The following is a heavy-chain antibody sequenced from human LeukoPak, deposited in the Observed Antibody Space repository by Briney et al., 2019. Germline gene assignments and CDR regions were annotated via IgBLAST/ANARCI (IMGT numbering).Heavy chain of an antibody. J-gene: IGHJ6*02. D-gene: IGHD3-22*01. Sequence: GGSLRLSCAASGFTFSSYGMHWVRQAPGKGLEWVAVIWYDGSNKYYADSVKGRFTISRDNSKNTLYLQMNSLRAEDTAVYYCARGDYYDSSGYQYYYYGMDVWGQGTTVTVSS. CDR3: ARGDYYDSSGYQYYYYGMDV. CDR2: IWYDGSNK. V-gene: IGHV3-33*01. CDR1: GFTFSSYG.